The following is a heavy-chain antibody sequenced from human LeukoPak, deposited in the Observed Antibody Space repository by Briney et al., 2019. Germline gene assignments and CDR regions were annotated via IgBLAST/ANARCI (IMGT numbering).Heavy chain of an antibody. D-gene: IGHD5-12*01. J-gene: IGHJ4*02. V-gene: IGHV3-30*18. CDR3: AKGGYSGYESDY. Sequence: GSLRLSCAASGFTFSSYGMHWVRQAPGKGLEWVAVISYDGSNKYYADPVKGRSTISRDNSKNTLYLQMNSLRAEDTAVYYCAKGGYSGYESDYWGQGTLVTVSS. CDR1: GFTFSSYG. CDR2: ISYDGSNK.